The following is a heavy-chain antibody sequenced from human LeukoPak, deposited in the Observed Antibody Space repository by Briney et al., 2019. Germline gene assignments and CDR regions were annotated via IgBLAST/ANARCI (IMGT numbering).Heavy chain of an antibody. CDR3: ARVPYYGDGSVGAYYYYMDV. CDR2: ISAYNGNT. D-gene: IGHD4-17*01. Sequence: ASVKVSCKASGYTFTSYGISWVRQAPGQGLEWMGWISAYNGNTNYAQKLQGRVTMTTDTSTSTAHMELRSLRSDDTAVYYCARVPYYGDGSVGAYYYYMDVWGKGTTVTISS. CDR1: GYTFTSYG. V-gene: IGHV1-18*01. J-gene: IGHJ6*03.